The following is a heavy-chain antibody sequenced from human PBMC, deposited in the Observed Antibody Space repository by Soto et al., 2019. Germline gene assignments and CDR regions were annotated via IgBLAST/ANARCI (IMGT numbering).Heavy chain of an antibody. J-gene: IGHJ4*02. CDR3: ARDHLSTPQPYSGSYQYTYYFDY. D-gene: IGHD1-26*01. CDR1: GFTFSSYG. V-gene: IGHV3-33*01. Sequence: GGSLRLSCAASGFTFSSYGMHWVRQAPGKGLEWVAVIWYDGSNKYYADSVKGRFTISRDNSKNTLYLQMNSLRAEDTAVYYCARDHLSTPQPYSGSYQYTYYFDYWGQGTLVTVSS. CDR2: IWYDGSNK.